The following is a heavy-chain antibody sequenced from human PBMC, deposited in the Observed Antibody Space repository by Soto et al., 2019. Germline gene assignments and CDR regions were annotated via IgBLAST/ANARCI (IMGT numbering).Heavy chain of an antibody. CDR2: FAGSGGSP. CDR3: AKDSAAARPVSDYYYYYGMDV. V-gene: IGHV3-23*01. J-gene: IGHJ6*02. Sequence: EVQLLESGGGLVQPGGSLRLSCAASGFTFSSYAMSWVRQAPGKGLEWGAAFAGSGGSPYYADPVRGRFTISRDNSKNTLYLQMSSLRAEDTAVYYCAKDSAAARPVSDYYYYYGMDVWGQGTTVTVSS. D-gene: IGHD6-6*01. CDR1: GFTFSSYA.